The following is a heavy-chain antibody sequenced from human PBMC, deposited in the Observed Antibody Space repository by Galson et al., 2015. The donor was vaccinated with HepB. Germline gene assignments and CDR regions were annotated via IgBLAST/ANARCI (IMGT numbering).Heavy chain of an antibody. V-gene: IGHV1-8*01. CDR1: GYTFTSYD. CDR3: ARVNSGANYDFWSGYPTGAFDI. CDR2: MNPNSGNT. D-gene: IGHD3-3*01. J-gene: IGHJ3*02. Sequence: SVTVSCKASGYTFTSYDINWVRQATGQGLEWMGWMNPNSGNTGYAQKFQGRVTMTRNTSISTAYMELSSLRSEDTAVYYCARVNSGANYDFWSGYPTGAFDIWGQGTMVTVSS.